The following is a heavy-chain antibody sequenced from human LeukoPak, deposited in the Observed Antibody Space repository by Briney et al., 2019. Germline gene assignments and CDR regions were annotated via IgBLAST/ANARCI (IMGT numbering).Heavy chain of an antibody. J-gene: IGHJ4*02. CDR2: INGGGVNT. Sequence: GRSLRLSCAASGFTFSSYGMHWVRQAPGKGLEWVSTINGGGVNTHYADSVGGRFTISRDNSKNTLFLQMNSLRDEDTAVYYCAKDLYSNYGPADYWGQGNLVTVSS. V-gene: IGHV3-23*01. D-gene: IGHD4-11*01. CDR1: GFTFSSYG. CDR3: AKDLYSNYGPADY.